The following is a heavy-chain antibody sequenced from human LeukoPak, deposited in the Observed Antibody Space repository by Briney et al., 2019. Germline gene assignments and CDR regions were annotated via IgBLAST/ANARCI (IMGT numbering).Heavy chain of an antibody. CDR1: GGSISSYY. CDR2: IYYSGST. D-gene: IGHD3-3*01. V-gene: IGHV4-59*08. Sequence: PSETLSLTCTVSGGSISSYYWSWIRQPPGKGLEWIGYIYYSGSTNYNPSLKSRVTISVDTSKNQFSLKLSSVTAADTAVYYCASLPRYYFWIWGQGALVTVSP. CDR3: ASLPRYYFWI. J-gene: IGHJ4*02.